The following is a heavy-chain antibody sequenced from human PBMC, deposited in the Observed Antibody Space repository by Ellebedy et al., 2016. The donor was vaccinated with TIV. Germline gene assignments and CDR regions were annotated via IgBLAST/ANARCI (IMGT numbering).Heavy chain of an antibody. J-gene: IGHJ4*02. D-gene: IGHD6-19*01. V-gene: IGHV3-53*01. CDR1: GFTVSSNY. CDR2: IYSGGST. CDR3: ARSRVGRGWYYFDY. Sequence: GESLKISCAASGFTVSSNYMSWVRQAPGKGLEWVSVIYSGGSTYYADSVKGRFTISRDNSKNTLYLQMNSLRAEDTVVYYCARSRVGRGWYYFDYWGQGTLVTVSS.